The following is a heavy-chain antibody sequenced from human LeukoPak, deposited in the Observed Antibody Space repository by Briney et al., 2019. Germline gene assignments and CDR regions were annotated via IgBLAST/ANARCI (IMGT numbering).Heavy chain of an antibody. D-gene: IGHD2-8*01. CDR1: GFSVSSSGVA. J-gene: IGHJ4*02. CDR2: IYWNDDD. CDR3: AHLTTNGYYYDY. Sequence: SGPTVVKPTETLTLTCTCSGFSVSSSGVAVGWIRQPPGKALEWLGHIYWNDDDRYSTSLRSRLTITRDTSENQVVLTMTNMDPVDTATYYCAHLTTNGYYYDYWGQGTLVTVSS. V-gene: IGHV2-5*01.